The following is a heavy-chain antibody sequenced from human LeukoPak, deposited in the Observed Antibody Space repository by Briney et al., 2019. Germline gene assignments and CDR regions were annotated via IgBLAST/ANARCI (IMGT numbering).Heavy chain of an antibody. Sequence: TSETLSLTCAVYGGSLSGYYWSWIRQPPGKGLEWIGEINHSGSTNYNPSLKSRVTISVDTSKNQFSLKLSSVTAADTAVYYCARDYVGFDYWGQGTLVTVSS. J-gene: IGHJ4*02. CDR1: GGSLSGYY. CDR3: ARDYVGFDY. V-gene: IGHV4-34*01. D-gene: IGHD4-17*01. CDR2: INHSGST.